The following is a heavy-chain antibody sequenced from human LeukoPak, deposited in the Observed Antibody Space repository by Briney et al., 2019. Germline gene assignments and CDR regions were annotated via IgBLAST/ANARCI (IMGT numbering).Heavy chain of an antibody. CDR1: GGSISSYY. CDR3: ARSFRDGYRRDAFDI. Sequence: SETLSLTCTVSGGSISSYYWSWIRQPPGKGLEWIGYIYYSGCTNNNPSLKSRVTISVDTSKNQFSLKLSSVTAADTAVYYCARSFRDGYRRDAFDIWGQGTMVTVSS. D-gene: IGHD5-24*01. CDR2: IYYSGCT. J-gene: IGHJ3*02. V-gene: IGHV4-59*01.